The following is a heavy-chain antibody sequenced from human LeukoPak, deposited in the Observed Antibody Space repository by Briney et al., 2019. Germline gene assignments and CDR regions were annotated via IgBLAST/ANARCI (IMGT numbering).Heavy chain of an antibody. D-gene: IGHD7-27*01. Sequence: ASVKVSCKASGYTFTSYYIHWVRQAPGQGLEWMGIINPSGGSTSYAQKFQGRVTMTRDMSTSTVYMELSSLRSEDTAVYYCARELLPTTGDTAGPFDYWGQGTLVTASS. CDR2: INPSGGST. CDR3: ARELLPTTGDTAGPFDY. J-gene: IGHJ4*02. V-gene: IGHV1-46*01. CDR1: GYTFTSYY.